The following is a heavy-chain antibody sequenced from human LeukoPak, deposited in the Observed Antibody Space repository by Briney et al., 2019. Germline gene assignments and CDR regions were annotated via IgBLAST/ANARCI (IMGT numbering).Heavy chain of an antibody. CDR1: GFTFSSYG. V-gene: IGHV3-30*18. CDR3: AKESGYYGSGSPLGY. J-gene: IGHJ4*02. D-gene: IGHD3-10*01. Sequence: PGRSLRLSCAASGFTFSSYGMHWFRQAPGKGLEWVAVISYDGSNKYYADSVKGRFTISRDNSKNTLYLQMNSLRAEDTAVYYCAKESGYYGSGSPLGYWGQGTLVTVSS. CDR2: ISYDGSNK.